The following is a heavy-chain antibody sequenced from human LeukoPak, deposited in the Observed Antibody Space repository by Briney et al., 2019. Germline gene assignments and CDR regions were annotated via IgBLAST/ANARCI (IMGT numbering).Heavy chain of an antibody. V-gene: IGHV3-48*01. D-gene: IGHD2-2*01. CDR3: ARGARVGAFDI. Sequence: PGGSLRLSCAASGFTFSSYSMNWVRQAPGKGLEWVSYISSSSSTIYYADSVKGRFTISRDNVKNSLYLQMNSLRAEDTAVYYCARGARVGAFDIWGQGTMVTVSS. CDR1: GFTFSSYS. CDR2: ISSSSSTI. J-gene: IGHJ3*02.